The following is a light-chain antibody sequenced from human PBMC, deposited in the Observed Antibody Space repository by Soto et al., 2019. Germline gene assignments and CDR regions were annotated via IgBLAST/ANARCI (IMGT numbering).Light chain of an antibody. CDR3: QQYYSYRLT. J-gene: IGKJ1*01. CDR2: AAS. CDR1: QGISSY. Sequence: AIRMTQSPSSLSASTGDRVTITCRASQGISSYLAWYQQKPGKAPKLLIYAASTLQSGVPSRFSGSGSGTDFTLTISCLQSEDFATYYCQQYYSYRLTFGQGTKVDIK. V-gene: IGKV1-8*01.